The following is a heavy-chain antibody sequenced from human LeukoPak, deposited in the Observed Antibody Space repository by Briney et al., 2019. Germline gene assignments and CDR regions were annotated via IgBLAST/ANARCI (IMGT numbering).Heavy chain of an antibody. V-gene: IGHV4-39*07. CDR2: IYYSGST. CDR3: ARDPTVVTPEAVDI. CDR1: GFTFSSYA. D-gene: IGHD4-23*01. J-gene: IGHJ3*02. Sequence: GSLRLSCAASGFTFSSYAMSWVRQAPGKGLEWIGSIYYSGSTYYNPSLKSRVTISVDTSKNQFSLKLRSVTAADTAVYYCARDPTVVTPEAVDIWGQGTKVTVSS.